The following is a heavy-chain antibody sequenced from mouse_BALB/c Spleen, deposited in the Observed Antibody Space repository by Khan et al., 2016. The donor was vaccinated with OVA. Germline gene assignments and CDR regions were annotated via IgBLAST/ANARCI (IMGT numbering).Heavy chain of an antibody. CDR2: IRYDGNT. D-gene: IGHD3-1*01. J-gene: IGHJ3*01. CDR1: GYSITNGYF. CDR3: ARGGSSGPAWFTY. V-gene: IGHV3-6*02. Sequence: EVQLQESGPGLVKPSQSLSLTCSVTGYSITNGYFWNWIRQFPGNNLEWMGYIRYDGNTNYNPSLKNRISITRDTSTNQFFLNLNSVTPEDTATYACARGGSSGPAWFTYWGQGTLVTVSA.